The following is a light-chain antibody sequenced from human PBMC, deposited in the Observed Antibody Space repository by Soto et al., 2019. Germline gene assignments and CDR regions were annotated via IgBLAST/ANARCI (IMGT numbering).Light chain of an antibody. CDR1: SSDVGSYNL. V-gene: IGLV2-23*01. CDR3: CSYAGSSTDVV. Sequence: QSALTQPASVSGSPGQSITISCTGTSSDVGSYNLVSWYQQHPGKAPKLMIYGGSKRPSGVSNRSSGSKSGNTSSLTISGLQAEDEADYYCCSYAGSSTDVVFGGGTKVTVL. J-gene: IGLJ2*01. CDR2: GGS.